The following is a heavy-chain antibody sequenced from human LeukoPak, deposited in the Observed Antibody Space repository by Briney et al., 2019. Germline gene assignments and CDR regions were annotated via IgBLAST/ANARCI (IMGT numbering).Heavy chain of an antibody. V-gene: IGHV3-9*01. D-gene: IGHD4-17*01. CDR2: ISWKSGSI. J-gene: IGHJ4*02. CDR1: GFTFEDYT. Sequence: PGGSLRLSCAASGFTFEDYTMHWVRQAPGKGLEWVSNISWKSGSIGYAESVKGRFTISRDNAKKSLYLQMNSLRAEDTALYYCVKDSAPGIKGDYGTFEHWGQGTLVIVSS. CDR3: VKDSAPGIKGDYGTFEH.